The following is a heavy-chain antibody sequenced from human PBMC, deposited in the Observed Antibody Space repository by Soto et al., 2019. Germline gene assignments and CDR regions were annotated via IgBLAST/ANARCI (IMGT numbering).Heavy chain of an antibody. CDR2: IKPDGSEK. V-gene: IGHV3-7*01. D-gene: IGHD3-16*01. CDR1: GFTFGPYW. CDR3: ARPYTVAGSSYWCFDL. Sequence: EVQLVESGGGLVQPGGSLRLSCAASGFTFGPYWMTWVRQAPGKGLEWVAKIKPDGSEKYYVDSVKGRFTISRDNTKTSLYLQMNSLRDEDTAVYYCARPYTVAGSSYWCFDLWGRGTLVTVSS. J-gene: IGHJ2*01.